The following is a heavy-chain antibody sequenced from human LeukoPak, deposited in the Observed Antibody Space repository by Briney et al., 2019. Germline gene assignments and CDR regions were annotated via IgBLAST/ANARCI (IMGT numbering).Heavy chain of an antibody. CDR2: IYTSGST. CDR1: GGSISSGSYY. J-gene: IGHJ4*02. D-gene: IGHD6-6*01. V-gene: IGHV4-61*02. CDR3: ARGGVRSSSDY. Sequence: SETLSLTCSVSGGSISSGSYYWSWIRQPAGKGLEWIGRIYTSGSTNYNPSLKSRVTISVDTSENQFSLKLSSVTAADTAVYYCARGGVRSSSDYWGQGTLVTVSS.